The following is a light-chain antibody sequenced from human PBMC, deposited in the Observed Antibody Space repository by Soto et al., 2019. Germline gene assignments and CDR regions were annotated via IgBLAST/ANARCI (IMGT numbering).Light chain of an antibody. J-gene: IGKJ4*01. V-gene: IGKV3-20*01. CDR2: GAS. CDR3: QQYGNSLT. Sequence: EIVLTQSPGILSLSPGERATLSCRASQRITNSYLAWYHQKPGQAPRLLIYGASSRATGIPDRFSGGGSGTDFTLAISRLEPADFAVYYCQQYGNSLTFGGGTKVEIK. CDR1: QRITNSY.